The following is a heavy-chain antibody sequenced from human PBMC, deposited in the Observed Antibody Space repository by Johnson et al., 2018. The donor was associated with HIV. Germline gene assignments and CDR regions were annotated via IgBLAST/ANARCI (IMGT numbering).Heavy chain of an antibody. J-gene: IGHJ3*02. CDR3: ARDPVWGDPDAFDI. CDR1: RITVGSNY. Sequence: VQLVESGGGLVQSGGSLRLSCEASRITVGSNYMSWVRQAPGKGLEWVSGINWNGGSTGYADSVKGRFTISRDNAKNSLYLQMNSLRAEDTAVYYCARDPVWGDPDAFDIWGQGTMVTVSS. D-gene: IGHD3-16*01. CDR2: INWNGGST. V-gene: IGHV3-20*04.